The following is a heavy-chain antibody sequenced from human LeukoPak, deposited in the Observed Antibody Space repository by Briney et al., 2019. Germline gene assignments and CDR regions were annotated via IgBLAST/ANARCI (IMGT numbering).Heavy chain of an antibody. CDR1: GFDFSNYG. CDR3: AKTHSSSWKD. V-gene: IGHV3-30*02. J-gene: IGHJ4*02. CDR2: IRYDGSNK. Sequence: QSGGSLRLSCAASGFDFSNYGMHWVRQAPGKGLEWVAFIRYDGSNKYYADSVKGRFTISRDNSKNTLYLQMNSLRAEDTAVYYCAKTHSSSWKDWGQGTLVTVSS. D-gene: IGHD6-6*01.